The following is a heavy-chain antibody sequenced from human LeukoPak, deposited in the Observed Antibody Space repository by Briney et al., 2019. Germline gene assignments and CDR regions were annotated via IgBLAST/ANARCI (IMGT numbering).Heavy chain of an antibody. J-gene: IGHJ4*02. V-gene: IGHV4-4*07. CDR2: VYTSGDA. D-gene: IGHD2-21*02. CDR3: ARYGDPNYYFDY. CDR1: GGSISSYY. Sequence: PSETLSLTCSVSGGSISSYYWSWIRQPAGKGLEWIGRVYTSGDANYNPSLESRVTMSLDTSKNQFSLKLRYVTAADTAIYYCARYGDPNYYFDYWGQGTLVTVSS.